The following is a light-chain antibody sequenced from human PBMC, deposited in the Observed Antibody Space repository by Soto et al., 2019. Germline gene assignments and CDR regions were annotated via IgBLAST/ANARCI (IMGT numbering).Light chain of an antibody. J-gene: IGLJ2*01. CDR3: SSYTSSSTLV. CDR2: DVS. CDR1: SSDVGGYNY. Sequence: QAVVTQPASVSGSPGQSITISCTGTSSDVGGYNYVSWYQQHPGKAPKLMIYDVSKRPSGVSNRFSGSKSGNTASLTISGVQAEDEADYYCSSYTSSSTLVFGGGTKVTVL. V-gene: IGLV2-14*01.